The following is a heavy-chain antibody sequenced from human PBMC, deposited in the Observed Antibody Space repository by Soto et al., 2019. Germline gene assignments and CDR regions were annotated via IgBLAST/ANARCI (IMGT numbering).Heavy chain of an antibody. CDR1: GGTFSSYA. CDR3: ARVGNSRYYYGMDV. Sequence: SSVKVSCKASGGTFSSYAISWVRQAPGQGLEWMGGIIPIFGTANYAQKFQGRVTITADKSTSTAYMELSSLRSEDTAVYYCARVGNSRYYYGMDVWGQGTTVTVSS. J-gene: IGHJ6*02. V-gene: IGHV1-69*06. CDR2: IIPIFGTA. D-gene: IGHD5-18*01.